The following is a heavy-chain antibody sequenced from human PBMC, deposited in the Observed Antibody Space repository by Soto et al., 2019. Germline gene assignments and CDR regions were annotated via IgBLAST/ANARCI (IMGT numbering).Heavy chain of an antibody. CDR2: TNPATGNI. Sequence: ASVKVSCKTSGYTFTDFAMHWVRQAPGQSLEWMGWTNPATGNIKYLKKFEGRVTITRDTSASTVYMDLRSLRSEDKAVYYCKREGAAAGNWIDTWGQGTLVTVSS. V-gene: IGHV1-3*01. CDR1: GYTFTDFA. CDR3: KREGAAAGNWIDT. D-gene: IGHD6-25*01. J-gene: IGHJ5*02.